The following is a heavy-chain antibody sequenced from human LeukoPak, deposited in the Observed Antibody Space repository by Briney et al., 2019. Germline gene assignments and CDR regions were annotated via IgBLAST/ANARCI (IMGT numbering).Heavy chain of an antibody. CDR3: ARDPDIYYYYYMDV. CDR2: MNPNSGNT. J-gene: IGHJ6*03. V-gene: IGHV1-8*01. Sequence: GASVKVSCKASGYTFTSYDINWVRQATGQGLEWMGWMNPNSGNTGYAQKFQGRVTMTRNTSISTTNMELSSLRSEDTAVYYCARDPDIYYYYYMDVWGKGTTVTVSS. CDR1: GYTFTSYD. D-gene: IGHD3-9*01.